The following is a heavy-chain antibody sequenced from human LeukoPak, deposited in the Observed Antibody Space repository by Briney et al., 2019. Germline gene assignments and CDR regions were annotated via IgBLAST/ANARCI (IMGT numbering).Heavy chain of an antibody. CDR3: AKDRVVSTVGAPFYFDH. Sequence: PGGSLRLSSAASGVTFTNYAMSWVRQAPGQRLEWGSGISGGGYSAYYADSVNGRFTISRDNSKNMLYLQVDSLRAEDTAVYYCAKDRVVSTVGAPFYFDHWGQGTLVTVSS. D-gene: IGHD5/OR15-5a*01. CDR1: GVTFTNYA. CDR2: ISGGGYSA. V-gene: IGHV3-23*01. J-gene: IGHJ4*02.